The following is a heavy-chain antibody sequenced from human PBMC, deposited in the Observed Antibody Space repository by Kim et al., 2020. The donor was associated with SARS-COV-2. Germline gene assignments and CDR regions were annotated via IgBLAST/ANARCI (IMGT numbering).Heavy chain of an antibody. D-gene: IGHD2-2*01. V-gene: IGHV4-34*01. CDR1: GGSFSGYY. Sequence: SETLSLTCAVYGGSFSGYYWSWIRQPPGKGLEWIGEINHSGSTNYNPSLKSRVTISVDTSKNQFSLKLSSVTAADTAVYYCARRVVPAAIRWFDPWGQGTLVTVSS. CDR2: INHSGST. J-gene: IGHJ5*02. CDR3: ARRVVPAAIRWFDP.